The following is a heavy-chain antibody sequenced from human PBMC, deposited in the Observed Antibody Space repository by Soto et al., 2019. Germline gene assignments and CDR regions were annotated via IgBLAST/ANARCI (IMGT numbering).Heavy chain of an antibody. CDR1: GFTFGDYW. CDR3: ATAEVDY. CDR2: MTGDGRTT. Sequence: GSLRLSCAASGFTFGDYWMHWVRQPPGKGPEWVSRMTGDGRTTQYADSVKGRFTASRDNAKSTLYLQMNSLRAEDTAVYYCATAEVDYWGPGTLVTVSS. J-gene: IGHJ4*02. V-gene: IGHV3-74*03.